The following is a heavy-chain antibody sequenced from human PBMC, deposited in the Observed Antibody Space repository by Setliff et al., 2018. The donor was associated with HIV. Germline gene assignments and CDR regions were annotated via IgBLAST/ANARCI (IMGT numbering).Heavy chain of an antibody. Sequence: QTGGSLRLSCAASGFSFSTSWVHWVRQAPGRRLVWVARIYPDGITADYADSVKGRFTISRDNTKNMLYLQMNSLRVEDTAVYYCAKDREVGANYLHYFDFWGQGTLVTVSS. CDR3: AKDREVGANYLHYFDF. CDR2: IYPDGITA. V-gene: IGHV3-74*01. J-gene: IGHJ4*02. D-gene: IGHD1-26*01. CDR1: GFSFSTSW.